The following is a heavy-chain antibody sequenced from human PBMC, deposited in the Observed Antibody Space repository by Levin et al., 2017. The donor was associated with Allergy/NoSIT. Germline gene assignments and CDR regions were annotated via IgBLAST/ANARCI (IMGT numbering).Heavy chain of an antibody. J-gene: IGHJ4*02. CDR2: ISGSGGRT. CDR1: AFSFSSYA. V-gene: IGHV3-23*01. D-gene: IGHD1-26*01. Sequence: QTGGSLRLSCAASAFSFSSYAMSWVRQAPGKGLEWVSAISGSGGRTYYADSVKGRFTISRDNSKNTLFLQMNSLRAEDTAVYYCAKEGSGGSYGIDWGQGTLV. CDR3: AKEGSGGSYGID.